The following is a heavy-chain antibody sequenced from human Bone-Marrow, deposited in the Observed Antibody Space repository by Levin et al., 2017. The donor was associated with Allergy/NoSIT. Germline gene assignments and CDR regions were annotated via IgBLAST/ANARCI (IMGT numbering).Heavy chain of an antibody. Sequence: SVKVSCKASGGTFSSYAISWVRQAPGQGLEWMGGIIPIFGTANYAQKFQGRVTITADESTSTAYMELSSLRSEDTAVYYCARGPVGVVIRRGGKNPNYYYYYMDVWGKGTTVTVSS. CDR3: ARGPVGVVIRRGGKNPNYYYYYMDV. J-gene: IGHJ6*03. CDR2: IIPIFGTA. D-gene: IGHD3-3*01. V-gene: IGHV1-69*13. CDR1: GGTFSSYA.